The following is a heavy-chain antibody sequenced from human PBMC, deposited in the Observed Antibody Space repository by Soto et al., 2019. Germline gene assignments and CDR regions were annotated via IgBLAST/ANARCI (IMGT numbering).Heavy chain of an antibody. D-gene: IGHD3-10*01. Sequence: ASVKVSCKASNYTFSSFGISWMRQAPGQGLEWIGWINPHNANINYAQKFQDRVTVTTDTSTSTAYMELRRLRSDDTAVYYFARPLFFTGSNAQVGYFASWARGPLVTVSS. CDR1: NYTFSSFG. J-gene: IGHJ4*02. V-gene: IGHV1-18*01. CDR3: ARPLFFTGSNAQVGYFAS. CDR2: INPHNANI.